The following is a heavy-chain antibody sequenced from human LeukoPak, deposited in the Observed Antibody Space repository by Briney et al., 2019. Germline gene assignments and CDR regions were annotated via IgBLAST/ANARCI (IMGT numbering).Heavy chain of an antibody. D-gene: IGHD4-23*01. CDR2: INHSGST. J-gene: IGHJ4*02. CDR1: GGSFIVYY. V-gene: IGHV4-34*01. CDR3: ARGSGYGGNSVFGY. Sequence: PSETLSLTCGLYGGSFIVYYCSWIPKPPAKGRERIGDINHSGSTNYNPSLESRVTISEDMSKNQFSLKLRSVTAADTAVYYCARGSGYGGNSVFGYWGQGTLVTVSS.